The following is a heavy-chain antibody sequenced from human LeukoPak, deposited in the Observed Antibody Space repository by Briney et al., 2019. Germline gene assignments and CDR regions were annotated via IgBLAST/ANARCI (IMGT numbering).Heavy chain of an antibody. Sequence: PSETLSLTCTVSGGSISSSSYYWGWIRQPPGKGLEWIGSIYHSGSTYYNPSLKSRVAISVDTSKNQFSLKLSSVTAADTAVYYCARSPYYYGSGSYYCYFDYWGQGTLVTVSS. CDR2: IYHSGST. CDR3: ARSPYYYGSGSYYCYFDY. D-gene: IGHD3-10*01. V-gene: IGHV4-39*07. CDR1: GGSISSSSYY. J-gene: IGHJ4*02.